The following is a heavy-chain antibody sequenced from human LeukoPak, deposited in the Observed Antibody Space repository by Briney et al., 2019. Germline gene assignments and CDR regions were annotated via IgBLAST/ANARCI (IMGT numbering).Heavy chain of an antibody. CDR2: INSDGSST. CDR1: GCTFSSYW. Sequence: GGSLRLSCAASGCTFSSYWMHWVRQAPGKGLVWVSRINSDGSSTSYADSVKGRFTISRDNAKNTLYLQMNSLRAEDTAVYYCARDSITIFGVANYDYWGQGTLVTVSS. CDR3: ARDSITIFGVANYDY. V-gene: IGHV3-74*01. D-gene: IGHD3-3*01. J-gene: IGHJ4*02.